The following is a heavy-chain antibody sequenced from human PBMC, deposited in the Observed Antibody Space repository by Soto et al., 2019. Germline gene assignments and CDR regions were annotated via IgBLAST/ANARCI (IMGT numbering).Heavy chain of an antibody. J-gene: IGHJ5*02. CDR3: FRGGIAGHWFQP. CDR1: GGSISSSSYY. Sequence: SETLSLTCTVSGGSISSSSYYWGWIRKTTEKGMERIGSIFYSGSTYNNPSIKSRVTISVDTSKNQYSLKLSSETAADTADDYCFRGGIAGHWFQPWGQGIFVTVSS. V-gene: IGHV4-39*01. CDR2: IFYSGST. D-gene: IGHD2-15*01.